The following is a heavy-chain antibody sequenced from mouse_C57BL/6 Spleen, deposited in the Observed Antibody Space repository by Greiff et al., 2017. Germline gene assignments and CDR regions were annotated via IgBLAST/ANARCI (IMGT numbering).Heavy chain of an antibody. CDR1: GYTFTSYW. J-gene: IGHJ1*03. V-gene: IGHV1-55*01. Sequence: FQLQQPGAELVKPGASVKMSCKASGYTFTSYWITWVKQRPGQGLEWIGDIYPGSGSTNYNEKFKSKATLTVDTSSSTAYMQLSSLTSEDSAVYYCASPHYYGSSYGWYFDVWGTGTTVTVSS. CDR2: IYPGSGST. CDR3: ASPHYYGSSYGWYFDV. D-gene: IGHD1-1*01.